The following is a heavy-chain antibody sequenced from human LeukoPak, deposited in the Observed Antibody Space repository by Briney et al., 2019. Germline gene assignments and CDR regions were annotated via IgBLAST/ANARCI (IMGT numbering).Heavy chain of an antibody. CDR1: GFTVSSNY. Sequence: PGGSLRLSCAASGFTVSSNYMSWVRQAPGKGLEWVSVIYSGGSTYYADSVKGRFTISRDNSKNTLYLQMNSLRAEDTAVYYCAREWRRGYYMDDAFDIWGQGTMVTVSS. CDR3: AREWRRGYYMDDAFDI. V-gene: IGHV3-66*02. D-gene: IGHD3-3*01. J-gene: IGHJ3*02. CDR2: IYSGGST.